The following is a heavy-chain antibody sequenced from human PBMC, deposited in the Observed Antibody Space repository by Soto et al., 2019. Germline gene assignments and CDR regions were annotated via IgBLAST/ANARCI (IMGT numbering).Heavy chain of an antibody. V-gene: IGHV5-51*01. D-gene: IGHD6-13*01. CDR1: GYTFMNNW. CDR2: IEPGLSET. CDR3: GRVPAAAAGIGIDH. Sequence: GESLTISCQASGYTFMNNWIGWVRQKPGKGLEGLGIIEPGLSETRYIPSFRGDVTISVDKTLNPAYLQGDSLRPSDPAMYYCGRVPAAAAGIGIDHWGRGILVTVPS. J-gene: IGHJ4*02.